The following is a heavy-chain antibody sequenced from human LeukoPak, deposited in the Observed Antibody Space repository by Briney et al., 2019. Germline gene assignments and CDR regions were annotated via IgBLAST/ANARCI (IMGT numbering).Heavy chain of an antibody. CDR2: IIPIFGTA. CDR3: ARGVSVRGVMGD. J-gene: IGHJ4*02. CDR1: GGTFSSYA. D-gene: IGHD3-10*01. Sequence: SVKVSCKASGGTFSSYAISWVRQAPGQGLEWMGGIIPIFGTANYAQKFQGRVTITTDESTSTAYMELSSLRSEDTAVYYCARGVSVRGVMGDWGQGTLVTVSS. V-gene: IGHV1-69*05.